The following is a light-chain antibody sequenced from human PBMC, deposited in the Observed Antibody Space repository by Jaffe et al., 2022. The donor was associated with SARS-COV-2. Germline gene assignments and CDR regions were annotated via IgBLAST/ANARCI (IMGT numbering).Light chain of an antibody. CDR1: SSDLGSYNL. J-gene: IGLJ1*01. Sequence: QSALTQPASVSGSPGQSITISCTGTSSDLGSYNLVSWYQQHPGKAPKLIIYEGTKRPSGVSNRFSGSKSGNTASLTISGLQAEDESYYYCCSYAGSGTFVFGTGTKVTVL. V-gene: IGLV2-23*03. CDR2: EGT. CDR3: CSYAGSGTFV.